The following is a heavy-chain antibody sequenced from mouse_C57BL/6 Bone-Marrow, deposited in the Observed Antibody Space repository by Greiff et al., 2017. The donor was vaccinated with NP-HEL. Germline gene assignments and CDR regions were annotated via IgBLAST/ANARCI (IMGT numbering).Heavy chain of an antibody. D-gene: IGHD2-13*01. CDR3: ARYDGDNWYFEG. CDR2: ISFSGST. V-gene: IGHV3-8*01. J-gene: IGHJ1*03. Sequence: EVKLQESGPGLAKPSQTLSLTCSVTGYSITSDYWNWIRKFPGNKLEYMGYISFSGSTYYNPSPKSRISIPTNTSKNQYYRQLNSVTTEDTATYYGARYDGDNWYFEGWGTGTTVTVAS. CDR1: GYSITSDY.